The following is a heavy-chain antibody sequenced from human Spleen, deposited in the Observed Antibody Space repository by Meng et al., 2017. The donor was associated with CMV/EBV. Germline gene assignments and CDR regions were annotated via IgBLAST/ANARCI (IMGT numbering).Heavy chain of an antibody. CDR3: ARQGPSQSMDV. CDR1: GYTFPNFW. J-gene: IGHJ6*02. CDR2: IYPGDSVT. V-gene: IGHV5-51*01. Sequence: GESLKISCKTSGYTFPNFWIAWVRQMPGKGLEWMGMIYPGDSVTKYSPSFEGQVTISADKSNSIAYLHWSSLKASDTAMYFCARQGPSQSMDVWGQGTAVTVSS.